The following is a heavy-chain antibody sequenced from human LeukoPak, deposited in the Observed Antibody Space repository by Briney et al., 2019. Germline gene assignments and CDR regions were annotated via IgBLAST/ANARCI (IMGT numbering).Heavy chain of an antibody. D-gene: IGHD6-6*01. Sequence: GGSLRLSCAASGFTFSSYGMHWVRQAPGKGLEWVAVISYDGSNKYYADSVKGRFTISRDNSKNTLYLQMNSLRAEDTAVYYCAIRGVSSNSLFDHWGQGTLVTVSS. CDR3: AIRGVSSNSLFDH. CDR1: GFTFSSYG. J-gene: IGHJ4*02. V-gene: IGHV3-30*03. CDR2: ISYDGSNK.